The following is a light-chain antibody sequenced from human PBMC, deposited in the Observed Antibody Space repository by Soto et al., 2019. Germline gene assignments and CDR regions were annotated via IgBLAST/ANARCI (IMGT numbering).Light chain of an antibody. CDR3: QQDDDWPPYT. V-gene: IGKV3-15*01. CDR2: GAS. Sequence: EIVMTQSPATLSVSPGERVTLSCRASQSVRTNLAWYQQTTGQAPRLLIYGASTRATDIPARCSGSGSRTEVTLTISSLQSGDFGIYYCQQDDDWPPYTFGQGTKLEI. J-gene: IGKJ2*01. CDR1: QSVRTN.